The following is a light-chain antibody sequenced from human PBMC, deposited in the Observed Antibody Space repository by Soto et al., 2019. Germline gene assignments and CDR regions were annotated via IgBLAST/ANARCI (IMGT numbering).Light chain of an antibody. V-gene: IGKV1-39*01. CDR3: QQSYSTPRT. Sequence: DIQMTQSPSTLSGSVGDRVTITCRASQSISTYLNWYQQKPGKAPQLLIFAASSLQSGVPSRFSGSESGTDFTLTISSLQPEDFATYYCQQSYSTPRTFGQGTKVDIK. CDR2: AAS. CDR1: QSISTY. J-gene: IGKJ1*01.